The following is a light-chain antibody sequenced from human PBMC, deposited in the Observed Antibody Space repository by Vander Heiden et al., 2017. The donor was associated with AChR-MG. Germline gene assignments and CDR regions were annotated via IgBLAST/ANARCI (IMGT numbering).Light chain of an antibody. CDR3: GTWDDSLSAFV. CDR1: RSNIGYSD. CDR2: DND. V-gene: IGLV1-51*01. Sequence: PGPTVAIPCSGRRSNIGYSDVSWYQRLPGTAPKLLIYDNDPRPSGIPDRFSGSKSGPSATLGITGLQTGDEAEYFCGTWDDSLSAFVFGTGTKVTVL. J-gene: IGLJ1*01.